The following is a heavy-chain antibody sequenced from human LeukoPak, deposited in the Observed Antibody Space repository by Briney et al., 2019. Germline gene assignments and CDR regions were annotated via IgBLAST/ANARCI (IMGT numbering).Heavy chain of an antibody. CDR2: ISYGGDKQ. CDR3: ARESHEGATRAYNWFDP. J-gene: IGHJ5*02. D-gene: IGHD1-26*01. CDR1: GFTFNTFA. V-gene: IGHV3-30-3*01. Sequence: PGGSLRLSCAATGFTFNTFAMHWVRQAPGKGLEWLGLISYGGDKQIYPASVKGRFSFSRDNSNNTLYLQMNNLRPEDTALYYCARESHEGATRAYNWFDPWGQGTLVSVSS.